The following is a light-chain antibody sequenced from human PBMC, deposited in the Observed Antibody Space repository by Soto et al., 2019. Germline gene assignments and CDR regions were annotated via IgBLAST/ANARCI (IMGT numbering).Light chain of an antibody. J-gene: IGKJ5*01. CDR2: AAS. CDR1: QSISTY. CDR3: QQSYSTLLIT. V-gene: IGKV1-39*01. Sequence: DIQMTQSPSSLSASVGDRVTITCRASQSISTYLNWYQHKPGKAPKLLIYAASSLQSGVPSRFSGSGSGTDFTLTISSLQPEDFATYYCQQSYSTLLITFGQGTRLEIK.